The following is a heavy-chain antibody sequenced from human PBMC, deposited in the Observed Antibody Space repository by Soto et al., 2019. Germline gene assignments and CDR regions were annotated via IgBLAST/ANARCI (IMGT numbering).Heavy chain of an antibody. D-gene: IGHD1-26*01. CDR2: IYQGGRN. Sequence: QLQLQESGSRLVRPSQPLSLPCAVSGGSIGRGSYSWSWIRQPPGKGLEWIGYIYQGGRNNYNPSLKSRVTMSVDRSKNQFPPQRTSVPAADTAVYYCARARAGSNSDLYSYLMDVWGQGTTVTVSS. J-gene: IGHJ6*02. CDR1: GGSIGRGSYS. CDR3: ARARAGSNSDLYSYLMDV. V-gene: IGHV4-30-2*01.